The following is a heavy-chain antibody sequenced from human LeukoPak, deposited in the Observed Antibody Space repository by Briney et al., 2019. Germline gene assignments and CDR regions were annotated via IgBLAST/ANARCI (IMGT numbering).Heavy chain of an antibody. CDR2: ISNDASRK. V-gene: IGHV3-30-3*01. CDR3: GRDFTDRYCVDF. Sequence: GRSLRLSCAASGFIFSNHEMHWVRQAPGKGLEWVAFISNDASRKYYADSVKGRISISRDNSKNTLYLQMDSLRTEDTAVYYCGRDFTDRYCVDFWGQGTLVTVSS. CDR1: GFIFSNHE. J-gene: IGHJ4*02. D-gene: IGHD2-8*02.